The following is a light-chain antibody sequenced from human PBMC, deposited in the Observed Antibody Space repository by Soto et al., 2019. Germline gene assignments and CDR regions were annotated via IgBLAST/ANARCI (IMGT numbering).Light chain of an antibody. CDR1: SSNIGAHYD. CDR3: SSFGGSNV. CDR2: EVS. Sequence: QSVLTQPPSVSGAPGQRVTISCTGSSSNIGAHYDVHWYQQHPGKAPKLMIYEVSKRPSGVPDRFSGSKSGNTASLTVSGLQAEDEADYYCSSFGGSNVFGTGTKVTV. V-gene: IGLV1-40*01. J-gene: IGLJ1*01.